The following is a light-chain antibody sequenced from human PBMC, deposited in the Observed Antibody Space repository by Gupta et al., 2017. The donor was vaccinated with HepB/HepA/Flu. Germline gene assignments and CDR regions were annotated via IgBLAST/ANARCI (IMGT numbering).Light chain of an antibody. J-gene: IGLJ2*01. CDR3: QAWDSSTGVV. CDR2: QDS. CDR1: KSGDKY. Sequence: SYELTQPPSVSVSPGQPASITCSGDKSGDKYACWYQQKPGQSPVLVIYQDSKRPAGIPERFSGSNSGNTATLTISGTQAMDEAYYYCQAWDSSTGVVFGGGTKLTVL. V-gene: IGLV3-1*01.